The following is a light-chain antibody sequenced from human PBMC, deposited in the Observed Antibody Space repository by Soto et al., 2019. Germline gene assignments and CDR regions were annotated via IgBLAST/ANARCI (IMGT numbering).Light chain of an antibody. J-gene: IGKJ2*01. CDR3: QQYGTSPRT. CDR2: GAS. Sequence: EIVLTQSPGTLSLSPGEGATLSCRARQSVRSNYLAWYQQKPGQAPRLLIYGASSRARGIPARFSGRGSGTEFSLTISRLEPEDFVVYYCQQYGTSPRTFGQGTKVEIK. V-gene: IGKV3-20*01. CDR1: QSVRSNY.